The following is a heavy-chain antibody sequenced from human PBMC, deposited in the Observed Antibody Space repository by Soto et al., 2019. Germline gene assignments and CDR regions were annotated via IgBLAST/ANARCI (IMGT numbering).Heavy chain of an antibody. Sequence: QVQLHQWGAGLLKPSEILSLTCAVYNGSFMGFYWTWVRQSPGKGLEWIGEINHIGSPNYTPSLKSLAAISIDTSKQQFSLRLTSLTAADTAVYYCASLSGGRFLDKGDYWGQGIQVTVSS. CDR1: NGSFMGFY. V-gene: IGHV4-34*01. D-gene: IGHD3-3*01. CDR3: ASLSGGRFLDKGDY. J-gene: IGHJ4*02. CDR2: INHIGSP.